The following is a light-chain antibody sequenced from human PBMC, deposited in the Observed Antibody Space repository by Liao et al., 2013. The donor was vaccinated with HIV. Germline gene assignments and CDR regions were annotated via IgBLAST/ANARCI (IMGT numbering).Light chain of an antibody. Sequence: SYGLTQPPSVSVSPGQTATITCYGDQLGNILENKYLHWYQQKPGQSPVLVIYQDNKRPSGIPERFSGSNSGNTATLTISGTQAVDEAVYYCHVWDTNTLLFGGGTKLTVL. J-gene: IGLJ2*01. CDR2: QDN. V-gene: IGLV3-1*01. CDR1: QLGNILENKY. CDR3: HVWDTNTLL.